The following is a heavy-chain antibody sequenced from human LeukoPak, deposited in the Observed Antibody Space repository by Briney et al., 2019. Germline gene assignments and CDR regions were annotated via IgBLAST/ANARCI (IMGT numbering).Heavy chain of an antibody. CDR2: ISYDGSNK. J-gene: IGHJ5*02. D-gene: IGHD1-26*01. CDR1: GFTFSSYA. V-gene: IGHV3-30*18. CDR3: AKSLEELPFDP. Sequence: QPGGSLRLSCAASGFTFSSYAIHWVRQAPGKGLEWVAVISYDGSNKYYADSVKGRFTISRDNSKNTLYLQMNSLRAEDTAVYYCAKSLEELPFDPWGQGTLVTVSS.